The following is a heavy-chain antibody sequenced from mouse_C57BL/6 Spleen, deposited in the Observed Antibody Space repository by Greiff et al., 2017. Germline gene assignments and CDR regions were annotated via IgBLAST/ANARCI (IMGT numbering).Heavy chain of an antibody. Sequence: EVQLQQSGAELVRPGASVKLSCTASGFNIKDYYMHWVKQRPEQGLEWIGRIDPEDGDTEYAPKFQGKATMTADTSSNTAYLQLSILTSEDTAVYYCSPFYYKFSWFAYWGQGTLVTVSA. D-gene: IGHD2-1*01. V-gene: IGHV14-1*01. CDR2: IDPEDGDT. J-gene: IGHJ3*01. CDR1: GFNIKDYY. CDR3: SPFYYKFSWFAY.